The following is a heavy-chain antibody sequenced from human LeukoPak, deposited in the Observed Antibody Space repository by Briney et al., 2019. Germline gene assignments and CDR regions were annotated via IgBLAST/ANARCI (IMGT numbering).Heavy chain of an antibody. V-gene: IGHV3-43*02. CDR2: ISGDGGST. Sequence: GGSLRLSCAASGFTFDDYAMHWVCQAPGKGLEWVSLISGDGGSTYYADSVKGRFTISRDNSKNSLYLQMNSLRTEDTALYYCAKDIIAAVSYYGMDVWGQGTTVTVSS. J-gene: IGHJ6*02. CDR1: GFTFDDYA. D-gene: IGHD6-6*01. CDR3: AKDIIAAVSYYGMDV.